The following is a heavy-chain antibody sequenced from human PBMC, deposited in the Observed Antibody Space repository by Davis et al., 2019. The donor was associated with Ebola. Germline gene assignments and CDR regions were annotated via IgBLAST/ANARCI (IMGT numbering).Heavy chain of an antibody. CDR1: ASTISHAG. CDR3: TTGWYYYDSSANGGYWYFDI. Sequence: ETLSLTCAASASTISHAGFRRARYAPGKAGDSAALVYIKTDRGTKDYAAPVKGRFTISRDDSKNTLSLQMNSLKTEDTAVYYCTTGWYYYDSSANGGYWYFDIWGRGTLVTVSS. J-gene: IGHJ2*01. CDR2: VYIKTDRGTK. V-gene: IGHV3-15*01. D-gene: IGHD3-22*01.